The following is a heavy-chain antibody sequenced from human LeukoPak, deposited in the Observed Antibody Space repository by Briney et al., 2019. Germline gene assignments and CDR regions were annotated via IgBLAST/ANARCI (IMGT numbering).Heavy chain of an antibody. CDR3: ASGIAAAGIDAFDI. V-gene: IGHV4-31*03. CDR2: IYYSGST. D-gene: IGHD6-13*01. CDR1: GGSISSGGYY. Sequence: PSETLSLTCTVSGGSISSGGYYWSWIRQHPGKGLEWIGYIYYSGSTYYNPSLKSRVTISVDTSKNQFSLKLSSVTAADTAVYYCASGIAAAGIDAFDIWGQGTMVTVSS. J-gene: IGHJ3*02.